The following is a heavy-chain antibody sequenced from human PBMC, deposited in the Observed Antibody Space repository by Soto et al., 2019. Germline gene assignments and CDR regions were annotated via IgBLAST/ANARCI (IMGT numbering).Heavy chain of an antibody. V-gene: IGHV4-59*08. Sequence: SETLSLTRTVSGGSISSYYWSWIRQPPGKGLEWIGYIYYSGSTNYNPSLKSRVTISVDTSKNQFSLKLSSVTAADTAVYYCARLRANCSGGSCYEAVFDYWGQGTLVTV. D-gene: IGHD2-15*01. J-gene: IGHJ4*02. CDR2: IYYSGST. CDR1: GGSISSYY. CDR3: ARLRANCSGGSCYEAVFDY.